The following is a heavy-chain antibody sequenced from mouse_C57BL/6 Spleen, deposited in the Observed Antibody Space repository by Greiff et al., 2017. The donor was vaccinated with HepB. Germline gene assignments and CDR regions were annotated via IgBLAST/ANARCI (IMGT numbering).Heavy chain of an antibody. Sequence: EVKLMESGPGLVKPSQTVFLTCTVTGISITTGNYRWSWIRQFPGNKLEWIGYIYYSGTITYNPSLTSRTTITRDTPKNQFFLEMNSLTAEDTATYYCAREDYGSNYAMDYWGQGTSVTVSS. CDR3: AREDYGSNYAMDY. CDR1: GISITTGNYR. D-gene: IGHD1-1*01. CDR2: IYYSGTI. V-gene: IGHV3-5*01. J-gene: IGHJ4*01.